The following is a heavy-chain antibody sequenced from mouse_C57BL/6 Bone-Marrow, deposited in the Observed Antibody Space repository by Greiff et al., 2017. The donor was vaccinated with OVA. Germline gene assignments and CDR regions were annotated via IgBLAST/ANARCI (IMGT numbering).Heavy chain of an antibody. Sequence: VQGVESGAELVKPGASVKISCKASGYTFTDYYINWVKQRPGQGLEWIGKIGPGSGSTYYNEKFKGKATLTADKSSSTAYMQLSSLTSEDSAVYFCARSPDYYGSSYWTWFAYWGQGTLVTVSA. CDR3: ARSPDYYGSSYWTWFAY. J-gene: IGHJ3*01. CDR2: IGPGSGST. CDR1: GYTFTDYY. V-gene: IGHV1-77*01. D-gene: IGHD1-1*01.